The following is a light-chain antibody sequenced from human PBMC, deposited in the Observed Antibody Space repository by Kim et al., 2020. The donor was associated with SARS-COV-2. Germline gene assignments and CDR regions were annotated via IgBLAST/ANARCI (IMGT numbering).Light chain of an antibody. Sequence: QSALTQPASVSGSPGQSITISCTGTTSDVGGHNYVSWYQQYPGKAPKLMIYDVTNRPSGVSNRFSGSKSGNTASLTISGLQSEDEADYYCISYTTSTTLFYVFGTGTKVTV. J-gene: IGLJ1*01. CDR2: DVT. V-gene: IGLV2-14*03. CDR3: ISYTTSTTLFYV. CDR1: TSDVGGHNY.